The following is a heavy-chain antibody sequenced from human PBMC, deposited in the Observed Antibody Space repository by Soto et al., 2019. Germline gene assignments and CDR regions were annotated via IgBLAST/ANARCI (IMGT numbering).Heavy chain of an antibody. CDR3: AASIFYYGMDV. Sequence: GESLKLSCAGSGYTFTNYWIGWVRQLPGKGPEWMGIIYPGDSDTKYNPSFQGQVTISADKSITTTYLQWSSLKASDTAIYYCAASIFYYGMDVWGQGTTVTVS. CDR1: GYTFTNYW. CDR2: IYPGDSDT. V-gene: IGHV5-51*01. J-gene: IGHJ6*02.